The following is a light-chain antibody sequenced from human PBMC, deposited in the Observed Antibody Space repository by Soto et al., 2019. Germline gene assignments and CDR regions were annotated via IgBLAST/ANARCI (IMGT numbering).Light chain of an antibody. CDR3: QQYDSSRIT. CDR2: RTS. V-gene: IGKV3-20*01. CDR1: ESISSIN. Sequence: EIVLTQSPGTLSLSPGERATLSCRASESISSINLAWYQQKPRQAPRILIYRTSGRASGIPDRFSGSGSGTDFTPTISRLQPDDLAEYYCQQYDSSRITFGGGTRVEIK. J-gene: IGKJ4*01.